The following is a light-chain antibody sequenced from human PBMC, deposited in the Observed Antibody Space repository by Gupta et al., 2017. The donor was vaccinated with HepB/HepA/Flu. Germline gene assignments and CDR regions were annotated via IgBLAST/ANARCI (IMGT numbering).Light chain of an antibody. Sequence: DIQMTESPSSLSASVVDRVTITCRARQSISIYLNWYQQKPGKAPKLLIYAASSLQSGVPSRFSGSGSGTDFTLTISSLQPEDFATYFCQQSYSIPFTFGPGTRVEI. J-gene: IGKJ3*01. CDR1: QSISIY. V-gene: IGKV1-39*01. CDR3: QQSYSIPFT. CDR2: AAS.